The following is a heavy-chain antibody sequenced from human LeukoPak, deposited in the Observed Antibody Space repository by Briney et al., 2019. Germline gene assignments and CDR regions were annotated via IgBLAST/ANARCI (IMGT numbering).Heavy chain of an antibody. CDR3: ARHTAMVRAYYYYYGMDA. V-gene: IGHV4-4*07. D-gene: IGHD5-18*01. Sequence: SEALSLTCTVSGGSISSYYWSWIRQPAGKGLEWIRRIYTSGSTNYNPSLKSRVTMSVDTSKNQFSLKLSSVTAADTAVYYCARHTAMVRAYYYYYGMDAWGQGTTVTVSS. J-gene: IGHJ6*02. CDR1: GGSISSYY. CDR2: IYTSGST.